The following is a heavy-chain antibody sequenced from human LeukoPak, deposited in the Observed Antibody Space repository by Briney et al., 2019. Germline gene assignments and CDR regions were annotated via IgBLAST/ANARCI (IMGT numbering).Heavy chain of an antibody. CDR2: IYESGTT. J-gene: IGHJ4*02. Sequence: PSETLSLTCAVYGESLNSYYWSWVRQPPGEGLEWIGEIYESGTTKYNLSLKSRVAISMVPSKQQFSLRLSSVTAADTAVCYCARGAWATRLASWGLGTPVIVSS. V-gene: IGHV4-34*01. D-gene: IGHD2-15*01. CDR3: ARGAWATRLAS. CDR1: GESLNSYY.